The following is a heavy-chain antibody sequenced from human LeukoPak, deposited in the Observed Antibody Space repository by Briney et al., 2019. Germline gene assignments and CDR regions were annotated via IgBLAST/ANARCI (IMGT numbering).Heavy chain of an antibody. J-gene: IGHJ4*02. D-gene: IGHD3-10*01. CDR3: ARRPGAHFDY. CDR2: IIHTGST. V-gene: IGHV4-34*12. Sequence: ASETLSLTCAVYGGSFSAYFWGWIRQPPGKGLEWIGEIIHTGSTNYNPSLKSRVTISVDTSKNQFSLKLSSVTAADTAVYYCARRPGAHFDYWGQGTLVTVSS. CDR1: GGSFSAYF.